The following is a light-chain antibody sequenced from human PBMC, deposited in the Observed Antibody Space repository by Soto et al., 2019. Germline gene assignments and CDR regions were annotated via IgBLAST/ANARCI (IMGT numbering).Light chain of an antibody. CDR1: SSDVGGYNY. V-gene: IGLV2-8*01. CDR3: SSYAGSNNFV. J-gene: IGLJ1*01. CDR2: EVS. Sequence: QSVLAQPPSASGSTGQSVTISCTGTSSDVGGYNYVSWYQQHPGKAPKLMIYEVSKRPSGVPDRFSGSKSGNTASLTVSGLQAEDEADYYCSSYAGSNNFVFGPGTKVTVL.